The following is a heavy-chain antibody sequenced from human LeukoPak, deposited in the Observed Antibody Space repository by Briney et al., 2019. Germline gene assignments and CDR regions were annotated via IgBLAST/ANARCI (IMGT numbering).Heavy chain of an antibody. V-gene: IGHV1-2*02. CDR3: ARDRRDYDIDY. CDR1: GYTFIDYY. D-gene: IGHD3-22*01. Sequence: ASVKVSCKASGYTFIDYYMHWVRQAPGQGLEWMGWSNPNSGGTKYAQKFQGRVTMTRDTSISTVYMELTRLRSDDTAVYYCARDRRDYDIDYWGQGTLVTVSS. J-gene: IGHJ4*02. CDR2: SNPNSGGT.